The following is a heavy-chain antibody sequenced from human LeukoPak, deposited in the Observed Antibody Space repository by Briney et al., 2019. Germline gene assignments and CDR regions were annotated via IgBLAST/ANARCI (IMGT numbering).Heavy chain of an antibody. Sequence: ASVKVSCKASGGTFSSYAISWVRHAPGQGIEWMGRIIPIFGTANYAQKFQGRVTITTDESTSTAYMELSSLRSEDTAVYYCASEGYSGYDSNYWGQGTLVTVSS. V-gene: IGHV1-69*05. CDR2: IIPIFGTA. D-gene: IGHD5-12*01. CDR3: ASEGYSGYDSNY. J-gene: IGHJ4*02. CDR1: GGTFSSYA.